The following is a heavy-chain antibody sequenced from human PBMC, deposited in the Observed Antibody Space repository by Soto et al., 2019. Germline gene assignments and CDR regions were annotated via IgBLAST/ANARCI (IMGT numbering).Heavy chain of an antibody. CDR2: MNPNSGNT. J-gene: IGHJ6*02. CDR3: AREGVAPYYYYGMDV. Sequence: ASVKASCKSSGDTITSYAMHWVRQAPEQRLEWMGWMNPNSGNTGYAQKFQGRVTMTTDTSTSTVHMEVRSLRSDDTAVYYCAREGVAPYYYYGMDVWGQGTPVTVSS. D-gene: IGHD5-12*01. CDR1: GDTITSYA. V-gene: IGHV1-8*02.